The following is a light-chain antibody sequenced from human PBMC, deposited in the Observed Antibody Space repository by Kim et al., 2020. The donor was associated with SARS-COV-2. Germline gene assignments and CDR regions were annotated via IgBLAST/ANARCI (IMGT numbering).Light chain of an antibody. CDR3: QYRDSGGNVL. Sequence: VALEQTVRITCQGDSLRSYYATSYKQRQRQAPVLVIYGRNNRPSGIPDRFSGSSSGNTASLTISGAQAEDEADFYCQYRDSGGNVLFGGGTQLTVL. CDR2: GRN. J-gene: IGLJ2*01. V-gene: IGLV3-19*01. CDR1: SLRSYY.